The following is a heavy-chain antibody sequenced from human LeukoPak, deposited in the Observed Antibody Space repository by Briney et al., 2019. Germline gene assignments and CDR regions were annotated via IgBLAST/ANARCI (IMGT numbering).Heavy chain of an antibody. CDR1: GFTFSSYA. CDR3: ASLMLDP. Sequence: PGGSLRLSCAASGFTFSSYAMHWVRQAPGKGLEWVAVISYDGSNKYYADSVKGRFTISRDNSKNTLYLQMNSLRAEDTAVYYCASLMLDPWGQGTLVTVSS. J-gene: IGHJ5*02. D-gene: IGHD2-8*01. V-gene: IGHV3-30*04. CDR2: ISYDGSNK.